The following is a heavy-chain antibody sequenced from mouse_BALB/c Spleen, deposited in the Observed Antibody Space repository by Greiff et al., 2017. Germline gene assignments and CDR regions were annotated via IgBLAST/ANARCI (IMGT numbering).Heavy chain of an antibody. D-gene: IGHD3-1*01. CDR3: ARDRAGTGYYFDY. V-gene: IGHV2-9*02. CDR2: IWAGGST. Sequence: QVQLKQSGPGLVAPSQSLSITCTVSGFSLTSYGVHWVRQPPGKGLEWLGVIWAGGSTNYNSALMSRLSISKDNSKSQVFLKMNSLQTDDTAMYYCARDRAGTGYYFDYWGQGTTLTVSS. J-gene: IGHJ2*01. CDR1: GFSLTSYG.